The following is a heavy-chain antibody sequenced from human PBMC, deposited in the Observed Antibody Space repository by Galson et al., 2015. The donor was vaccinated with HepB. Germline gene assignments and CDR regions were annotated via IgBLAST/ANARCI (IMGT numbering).Heavy chain of an antibody. Sequence: SVKVSCKASGDTFSSYAISWVRQAPGQGLEWMGGIIPIFGTANYAQKFQGRVTITAGESTSTAYMELSSLRSEDTAVYYCARDRGYCSGGSCFHYYYGMDVWGQGTTVTVSS. CDR1: GDTFSSYA. CDR3: ARDRGYCSGGSCFHYYYGMDV. D-gene: IGHD2-15*01. V-gene: IGHV1-69*13. CDR2: IIPIFGTA. J-gene: IGHJ6*02.